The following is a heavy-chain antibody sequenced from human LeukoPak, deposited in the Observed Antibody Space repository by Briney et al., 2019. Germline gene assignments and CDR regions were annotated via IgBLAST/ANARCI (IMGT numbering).Heavy chain of an antibody. CDR3: AREGPYSSSWDTVGY. CDR2: INHSGST. V-gene: IGHV4-34*01. D-gene: IGHD6-13*01. J-gene: IGHJ4*02. Sequence: SETLSLTCAVYGGSFSGYYWSWIRQPPGKGLEWIGEINHSGSTNYNPSLKSRVTISVDTSKNQFSLKLSSVTAADTAVYYCAREGPYSSSWDTVGYWGQGTLVTVSS. CDR1: GGSFSGYY.